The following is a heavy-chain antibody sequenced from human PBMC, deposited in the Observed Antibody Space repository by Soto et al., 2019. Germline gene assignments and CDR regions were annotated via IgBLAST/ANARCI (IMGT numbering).Heavy chain of an antibody. CDR1: GYTFTIYT. D-gene: IGHD1-26*01. CDR3: ARGGVGAAGGMDV. Sequence: QVPLVQSGAEVKKPGSSVKVSCKSSGYTFTIYTVTWVRQAPGQGLEWMGRIIPIFTQTNYAQKFQDRVTITADKSTSTVYMELSGLRYEDTAVYYCARGGVGAAGGMDVWGQGTTSPSP. J-gene: IGHJ6*02. CDR2: IIPIFTQT. V-gene: IGHV1-69*08.